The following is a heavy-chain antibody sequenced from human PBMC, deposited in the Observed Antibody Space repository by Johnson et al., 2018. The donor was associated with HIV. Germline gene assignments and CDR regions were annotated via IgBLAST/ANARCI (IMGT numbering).Heavy chain of an antibody. J-gene: IGHJ3*02. D-gene: IGHD5-24*01. Sequence: VQLVESGGGLVQPGGSLRLSCAASGFTVSSNYMSWVRQAPGKGLEWVSIVYSGGNTYYTDSVKGRFTVSRDNSKNTLYLQMNGLGPEDTAVYYCAKDGRDDLRAFDIWGQGTMVTVSS. CDR3: AKDGRDDLRAFDI. CDR1: GFTVSSNY. CDR2: VYSGGNT. V-gene: IGHV3-66*01.